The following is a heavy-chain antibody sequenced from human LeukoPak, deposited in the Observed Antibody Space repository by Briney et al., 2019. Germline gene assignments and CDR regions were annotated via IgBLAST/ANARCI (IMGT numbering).Heavy chain of an antibody. Sequence: AASVKVSCKASGYTFTGYYMHWVRQAPGQGLEWMGWINPNSGGTNYAQKFQGRVTMTRDTSISTAYMELSRLRSDDTAVYYCARDIGYSSSWYLPHYYYYYMDVWGKGTTVTVSS. CDR1: GYTFTGYY. D-gene: IGHD6-13*01. CDR3: ARDIGYSSSWYLPHYYYYYMDV. CDR2: INPNSGGT. V-gene: IGHV1-2*02. J-gene: IGHJ6*03.